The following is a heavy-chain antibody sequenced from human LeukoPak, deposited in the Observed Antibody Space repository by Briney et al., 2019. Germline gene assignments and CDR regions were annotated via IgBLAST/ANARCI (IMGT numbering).Heavy chain of an antibody. CDR1: GGSISSYY. CDR2: IYYSGST. Sequence: SSETLSLTCTVSGGSISSYYWSWIRQPPGKGLEWIGYIYYSGSTNYNPSLKSRVTISVDTSKNQFSLKLSSVTAADTAVYCCARVRYSYAQGGYYYYYGMDVWGQGTTVTVSS. J-gene: IGHJ6*02. D-gene: IGHD5-18*01. CDR3: ARVRYSYAQGGYYYYYGMDV. V-gene: IGHV4-59*01.